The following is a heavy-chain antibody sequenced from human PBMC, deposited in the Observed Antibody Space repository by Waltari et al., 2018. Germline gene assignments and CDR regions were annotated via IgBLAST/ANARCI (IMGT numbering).Heavy chain of an antibody. Sequence: QVQLQESGPRLVRPSETLSVTCVVSGYSISSGYSWCWVRQAPGKGLEWIGSFYYDGRAYYNPSLKSRVTISLDTSKNYFSLKVTSLTATDTAVYYCARGVIGGSYFYFDYWGQGTLVTVSP. CDR2: FYYDGRA. CDR3: ARGVIGGSYFYFDY. CDR1: GYSISSGYS. D-gene: IGHD3-10*01. J-gene: IGHJ4*02. V-gene: IGHV4-38-2*01.